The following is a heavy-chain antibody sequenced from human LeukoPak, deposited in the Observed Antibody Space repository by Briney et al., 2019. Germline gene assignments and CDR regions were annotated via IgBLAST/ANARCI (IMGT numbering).Heavy chain of an antibody. CDR2: IYTSGST. Sequence: ASETLSLTCTVSGGSISSGSYYWSWIRQPAGKGLEWIGRIYTSGSTNYNPSLKSRVTISVDTSKNQFSLKLSSVTAADTAVYYCARWQYGITGSYSAAFDIWGQGTMVTVS. D-gene: IGHD1-20*01. J-gene: IGHJ3*02. CDR1: GGSISSGSYY. V-gene: IGHV4-61*02. CDR3: ARWQYGITGSYSAAFDI.